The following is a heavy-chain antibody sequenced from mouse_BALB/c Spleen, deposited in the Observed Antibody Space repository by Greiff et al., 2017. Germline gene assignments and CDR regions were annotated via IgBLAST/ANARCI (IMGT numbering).Heavy chain of an antibody. CDR1: GFSLTGYG. J-gene: IGHJ1*01. D-gene: IGHD1-1*01. Sequence: QVHVKQSGPGLVAPSQSLSITCTVSGFSLTGYGVNWVRQPPGKGLEWLGMIWGDGSTDYNSALKSRLSISKDNSKSQVFLKMNSLQTDDTARYYCARDRDYYGSSGYFDVWGAGTTVTVSS. CDR2: IWGDGST. CDR3: ARDRDYYGSSGYFDV. V-gene: IGHV2-6-7*01.